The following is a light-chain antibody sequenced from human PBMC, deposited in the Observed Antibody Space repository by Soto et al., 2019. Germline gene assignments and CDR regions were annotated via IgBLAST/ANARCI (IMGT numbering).Light chain of an antibody. J-gene: IGKJ5*01. CDR1: QSVSSSY. CDR3: QQYNNWPPIT. Sequence: EIVLTQSPGTLSLSPGERATPSGRAIQSVSSSYLAWYQQKPGQAPRLLIYGASSRATGIPARFSGSGSGTEFTLTISSLQSEDFAVYYCQQYNNWPPITFGQGTRLEIK. CDR2: GAS. V-gene: IGKV3D-15*01.